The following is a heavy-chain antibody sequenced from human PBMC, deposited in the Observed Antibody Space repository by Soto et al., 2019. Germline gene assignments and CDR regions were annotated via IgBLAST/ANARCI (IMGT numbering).Heavy chain of an antibody. J-gene: IGHJ4*02. CDR2: IRGKSRNYAT. Sequence: GGSLRLSCAASDFTFGDSAVHWIRQASGNGLEWVGRIRGKSRNYATGYAASVKGRFTISRDDSRNTAYLQMNSLKTEDTAVYYCAYDLHYFDYLGQGTLVTVSS. V-gene: IGHV3-73*01. CDR3: AYDLHYFDY. CDR1: DFTFGDSA. D-gene: IGHD1-1*01.